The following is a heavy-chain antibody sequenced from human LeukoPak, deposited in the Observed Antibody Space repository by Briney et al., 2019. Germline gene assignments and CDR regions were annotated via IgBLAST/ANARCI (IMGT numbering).Heavy chain of an antibody. J-gene: IGHJ6*03. CDR2: INQDGSEE. V-gene: IGHV3-7*01. Sequence: PGGSLRLSCAASGFTFSSYWMSWVRQAPGKGLEWVANINQDGSEEYYVDSVRGRFTISRDNAKNSLYLQMNSLRAEDTAVYYCARDPFVRYRSYGYYYMDVWGKGTTVTVSS. D-gene: IGHD4-11*01. CDR3: ARDPFVRYRSYGYYYMDV. CDR1: GFTFSSYW.